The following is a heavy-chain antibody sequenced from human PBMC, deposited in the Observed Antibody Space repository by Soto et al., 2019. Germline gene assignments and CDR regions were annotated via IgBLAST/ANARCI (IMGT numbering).Heavy chain of an antibody. J-gene: IGHJ5*02. V-gene: IGHV1-18*01. Sequence: QVQLVQSGAEVKKPGASVKVSCKASGYTFTSYGISWVRQAPGQGLEWMGWISAYNGNTNYAQKLQGRVTMTTDTATSTADRELRSRRSDDTAVYYCARVKGSGYHNWFDPWGQGTLVTVSS. CDR3: ARVKGSGYHNWFDP. CDR1: GYTFTSYG. D-gene: IGHD3-22*01. CDR2: ISAYNGNT.